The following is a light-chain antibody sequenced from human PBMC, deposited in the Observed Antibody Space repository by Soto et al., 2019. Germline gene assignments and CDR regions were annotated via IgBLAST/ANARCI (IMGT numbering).Light chain of an antibody. J-gene: IGKJ1*01. CDR2: KAS. Sequence: DIQMTQSPSTLSASVGDRVTITCRASQSISYWLAWYQQKPGKAPNLLIYKASSLESGVPSRFSGSGSGTEFTLNISSLQPDDFATYYCQQYNNYWTFGHGTKVEIK. CDR1: QSISYW. V-gene: IGKV1-5*03. CDR3: QQYNNYWT.